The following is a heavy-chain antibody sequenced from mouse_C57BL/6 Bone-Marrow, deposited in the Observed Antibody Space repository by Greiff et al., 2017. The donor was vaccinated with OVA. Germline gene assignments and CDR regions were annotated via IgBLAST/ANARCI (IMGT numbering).Heavy chain of an antibody. J-gene: IGHJ1*03. V-gene: IGHV5-4*01. CDR2: ISDGGSYT. D-gene: IGHD1-1*01. Sequence: EVKLVESGGGLVKPGGSLKLSSAASGFTFSSYAMSWVRQTPEKRLEWVATISDGGSYTYYPDNVKGRFTISRDNAKNNLYLQMSYLKSEDTAMYYCARDYYGSSYDPYWYFDVWGTGTTVTVSS. CDR3: ARDYYGSSYDPYWYFDV. CDR1: GFTFSSYA.